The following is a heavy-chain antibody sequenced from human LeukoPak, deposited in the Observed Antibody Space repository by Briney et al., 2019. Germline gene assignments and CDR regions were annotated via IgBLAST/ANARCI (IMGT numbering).Heavy chain of an antibody. V-gene: IGHV4-59*08. CDR1: DGSISSYY. Sequence: SETLSLTCTVSDGSISSYYWSWIRQPPGKGLEWIGYIYYSGSTNYNPSLKSRVTMSVDTSKNQFSLKLSSVTAADTAVYYCARGVSYYDSSGYYNEYFQHWGQGTLVTVSS. J-gene: IGHJ1*01. CDR2: IYYSGST. D-gene: IGHD3-22*01. CDR3: ARGVSYYDSSGYYNEYFQH.